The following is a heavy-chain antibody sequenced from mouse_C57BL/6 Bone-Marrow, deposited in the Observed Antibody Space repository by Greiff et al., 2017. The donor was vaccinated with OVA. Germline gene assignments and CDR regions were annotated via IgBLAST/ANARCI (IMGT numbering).Heavy chain of an antibody. Sequence: EVQLVESGGGLVQPGGSLSLSCAASGFTFTDYYMSWVRQPPGKALEWLGFIRNKANGYTTEYSASVKGRFTISRDNSQSILYLQMNALRAEDSATYYCARCYYGSSYWYFDVWGTGTTVTVSS. CDR3: ARCYYGSSYWYFDV. J-gene: IGHJ1*03. CDR2: IRNKANGYTT. V-gene: IGHV7-3*01. CDR1: GFTFTDYY. D-gene: IGHD1-1*01.